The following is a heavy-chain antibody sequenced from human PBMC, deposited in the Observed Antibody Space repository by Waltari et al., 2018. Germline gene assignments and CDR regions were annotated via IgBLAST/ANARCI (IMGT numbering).Heavy chain of an antibody. CDR1: GGSISSGSYY. D-gene: IGHD2-8*01. Sequence: QVQLQESGPGLVKPSQTLSLTCTVSGGSISSGSYYWLWLRPPAGKGLEWIGRIYTSGSTNYNPSLKSRVTISVDTSKNQFSLKLSSVTAADTAVYYCARDPPYWTNGVCYGDYWGQGTLVTVSS. CDR2: IYTSGST. CDR3: ARDPPYWTNGVCYGDY. J-gene: IGHJ4*02. V-gene: IGHV4-61*02.